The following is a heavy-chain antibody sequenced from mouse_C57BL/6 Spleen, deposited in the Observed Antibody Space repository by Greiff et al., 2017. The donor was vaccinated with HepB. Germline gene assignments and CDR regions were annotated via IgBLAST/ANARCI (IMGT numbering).Heavy chain of an antibody. CDR1: EYEFPSHD. V-gene: IGHV5-2*01. Sequence: EVKVVESGGGLVQPGESLKLSCESNEYEFPSHDMSWVRKTPEKRLELVAAINSDGGSTYYPETMERRFIISRDNTKKTMYLQISSLRSEDTALYYCARLGYYGYFDVWGTGTTVTVSS. CDR3: ARLGYYGYFDV. CDR2: INSDGGST. D-gene: IGHD2-2*01. J-gene: IGHJ1*03.